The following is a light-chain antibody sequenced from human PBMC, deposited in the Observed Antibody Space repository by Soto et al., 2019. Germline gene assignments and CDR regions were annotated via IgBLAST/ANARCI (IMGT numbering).Light chain of an antibody. Sequence: EIVLTQSPATLSLSPGERATLSCRASQSVSGYLAWYQQKPGQAPRLLIYDGSHRAAGIPSRFSGSGSGTDFTLTISGLEPEDFEVYYCQQRSNWLISFGRGTKVDIX. CDR2: DGS. CDR1: QSVSGY. V-gene: IGKV3-11*01. CDR3: QQRSNWLIS. J-gene: IGKJ3*01.